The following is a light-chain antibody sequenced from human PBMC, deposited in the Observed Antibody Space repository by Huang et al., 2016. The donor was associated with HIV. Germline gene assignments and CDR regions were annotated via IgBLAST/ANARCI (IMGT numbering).Light chain of an antibody. V-gene: IGKV3-15*01. CDR3: QQYDNRPPWT. CDR2: AAS. CDR1: QSVSSN. J-gene: IGKJ1*01. Sequence: DILLTQSPATLSVSLGERATLSCRATQSVSSNLAWYQPKVCQAPRLLINAASARANGVSARVSGSGSGTEFTFTISSLQSEDSAVYYCQQYDNRPPWTFGQGTKVEI.